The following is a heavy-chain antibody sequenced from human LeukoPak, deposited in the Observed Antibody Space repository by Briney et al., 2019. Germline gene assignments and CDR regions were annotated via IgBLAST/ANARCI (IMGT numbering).Heavy chain of an antibody. J-gene: IGHJ4*02. D-gene: IGHD1-26*01. CDR3: ARDRHVRGSYRTGFDY. Sequence: GGSLRLSCAASGFTFSSYAMHWVRQAPGKGLEWVAVISYDGSNKYYADSVKGRFTISRDNSKNTLYLQMNSLRAEDTAVYYCARDRHVRGSYRTGFDYWGQGTLVTVSS. CDR1: GFTFSSYA. CDR2: ISYDGSNK. V-gene: IGHV3-30-3*01.